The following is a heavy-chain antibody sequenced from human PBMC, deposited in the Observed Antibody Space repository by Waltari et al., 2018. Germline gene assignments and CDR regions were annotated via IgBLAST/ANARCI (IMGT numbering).Heavy chain of an antibody. D-gene: IGHD5-18*01. V-gene: IGHV4-61*02. CDR2: IYRSGVT. J-gene: IGHJ6*02. Sequence: QVQLQESGPGLAKASQTLSLTCAVSGGSISTLNFYGSWIRQPAGKGLEWIGRIYRSGVTDYNPSLRGRATMFLDMSKNQFSLTVDSLIAADTAVYYCAVSPDTATSRAAFHFWGPGTTVSVSS. CDR1: GGSISTLNFY. CDR3: AVSPDTATSRAAFHF.